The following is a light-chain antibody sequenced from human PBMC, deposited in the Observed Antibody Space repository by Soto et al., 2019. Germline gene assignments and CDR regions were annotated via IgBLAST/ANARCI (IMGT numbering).Light chain of an antibody. V-gene: IGLV4-60*02. Sequence: QPVLTQSSSASASLGSSVTLTCTLSSGHSSSIIAWHQQQPWKAPRYLMKLEGSGSYNKGSGVPDRFSGSSSGADRYLTISNLQFEDEADYYCENWDSNTRVFGGGTKLTVL. CDR3: ENWDSNTRV. CDR2: LEGSGSY. J-gene: IGLJ3*02. CDR1: SGHSSSI.